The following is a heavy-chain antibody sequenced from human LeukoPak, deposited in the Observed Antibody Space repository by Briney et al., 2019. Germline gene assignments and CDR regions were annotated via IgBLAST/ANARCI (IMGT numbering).Heavy chain of an antibody. Sequence: GGSLRLSCAASGFTFSSSALSWVRQAPGKGLEWVSNISGSGSGGSTYYADSVKGRFTISRDNSKNTLYLQMNSLRAEDTAVYYCARETPYSSSWTVFDYWGLGTLVTVSS. CDR1: GFTFSSSA. CDR2: ISGSGSGGST. D-gene: IGHD6-13*01. J-gene: IGHJ4*02. CDR3: ARETPYSSSWTVFDY. V-gene: IGHV3-23*01.